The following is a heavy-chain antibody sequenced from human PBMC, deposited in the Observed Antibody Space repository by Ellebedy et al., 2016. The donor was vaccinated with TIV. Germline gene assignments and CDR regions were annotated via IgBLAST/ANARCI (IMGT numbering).Heavy chain of an antibody. CDR1: GFSVSGHS. V-gene: IGHV3-48*01. D-gene: IGHD2-21*02. J-gene: IGHJ4*02. CDR2: ISNSSSSI. CDR3: ARNRHVERGDSLDY. Sequence: GESLKISCAAFGFSVSGHSMNWVRQTPGKGLEWVSYISNSSSSISYSDSVKGRFTISRDNSKNTLYLQMNNLGAEDTAVFYCARNRHVERGDSLDYWGQGTLVTVS.